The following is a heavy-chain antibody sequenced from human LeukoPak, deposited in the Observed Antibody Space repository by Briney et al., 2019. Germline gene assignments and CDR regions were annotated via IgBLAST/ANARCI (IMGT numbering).Heavy chain of an antibody. V-gene: IGHV1-2*02. Sequence: ASVKVSCKASAYTFTGYYMHWVRQAPGQGLEWMGWIYPNSGGTNYAQKFQGRVTMTRDTSISTAYMELSRLRSDDTAVYYCARSEQFPYYMDVWGKGTTVTISS. CDR3: ARSEQFPYYMDV. D-gene: IGHD6-19*01. CDR1: AYTFTGYY. J-gene: IGHJ6*03. CDR2: IYPNSGGT.